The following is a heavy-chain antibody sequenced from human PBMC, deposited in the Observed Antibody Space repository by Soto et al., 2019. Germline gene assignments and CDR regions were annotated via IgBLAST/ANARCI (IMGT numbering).Heavy chain of an antibody. CDR3: ATHPAFNDDILTATGYGMDV. CDR2: LFYGGNT. V-gene: IGHV4-39*01. D-gene: IGHD3-9*01. CDR1: GGSISSSSFY. J-gene: IGHJ6*02. Sequence: QLQLQESGPGLVKPSETLSLSCTVSGGSISSSSFYWGWIRQPPGKGLEWIGSLFYGGNTYYNPSLKSRVTMSVDTSKNQFSLRLSSVTAADTAVYYCATHPAFNDDILTATGYGMDVWGQGTTVTVSS.